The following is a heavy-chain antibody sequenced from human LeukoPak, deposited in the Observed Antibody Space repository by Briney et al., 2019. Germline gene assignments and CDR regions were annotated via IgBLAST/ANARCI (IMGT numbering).Heavy chain of an antibody. J-gene: IGHJ4*02. CDR2: ISDSGDDT. D-gene: IGHD6-13*01. Sequence: GGSLRLSCTGSGFTFSNYVMSWVRQAPGKRLEWVSGISDSGDDTDYADSVKGRFTISRDNSKNTLYLQMNSLRAEDTAVYYCAKDNKGIAAADDYWGQGTLVTVSS. CDR1: GFTFSNYV. CDR3: AKDNKGIAAADDY. V-gene: IGHV3-23*01.